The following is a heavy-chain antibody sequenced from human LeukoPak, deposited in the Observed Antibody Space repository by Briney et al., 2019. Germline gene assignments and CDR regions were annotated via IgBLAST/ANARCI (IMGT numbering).Heavy chain of an antibody. CDR3: ARDSPHYYDSSNGDY. D-gene: IGHD3-22*01. CDR1: GYTFTSYG. V-gene: IGHV1-18*01. CDR2: ISAYNGNT. Sequence: ASVKVSCKASGYTFTSYGISWVRQAPGQGLEWMGWISAYNGNTNYAQKLQGRVTMTTDTSTSTAYMELRSLRSDDTAVYYCARDSPHYYDSSNGDYWGQGTLVTVSS. J-gene: IGHJ4*02.